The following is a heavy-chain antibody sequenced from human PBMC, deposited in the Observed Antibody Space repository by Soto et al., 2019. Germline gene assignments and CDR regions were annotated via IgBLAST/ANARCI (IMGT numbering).Heavy chain of an antibody. Sequence: PGGSLRLSCAASGFTFSTDGMHWVRQAPGKVLEWVAALSHDETNKFYADSVKGRFTISRDNSKNTLYLEMFSLRAEDTAVYYCVKEGRGSTTSCSRCYGLDVWGQGTTVTVSS. D-gene: IGHD2-2*01. J-gene: IGHJ6*02. CDR3: VKEGRGSTTSCSRCYGLDV. V-gene: IGHV3-30*18. CDR1: GFTFSTDG. CDR2: LSHDETNK.